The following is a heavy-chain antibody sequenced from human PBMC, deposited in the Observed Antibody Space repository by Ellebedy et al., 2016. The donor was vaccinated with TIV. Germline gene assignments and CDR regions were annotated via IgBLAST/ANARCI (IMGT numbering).Heavy chain of an antibody. J-gene: IGHJ4*02. Sequence: SETLSLTXTVSGGSVSSGSYYWSWIRQPPGKGLEWIGYIYYSGSTNYNPSLKSRVTISVDTSKNQFSLKLSSVTAADTAVYYCARATGPGNFDYWGQGTLVTVSS. CDR1: GGSVSSGSYY. V-gene: IGHV4-61*01. D-gene: IGHD3-10*01. CDR3: ARATGPGNFDY. CDR2: IYYSGST.